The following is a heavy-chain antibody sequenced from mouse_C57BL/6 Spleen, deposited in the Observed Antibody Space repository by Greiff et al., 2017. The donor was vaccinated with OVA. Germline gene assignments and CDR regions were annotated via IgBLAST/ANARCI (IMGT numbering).Heavy chain of an antibody. J-gene: IGHJ4*01. D-gene: IGHD6-5*01. Sequence: VQLQQPGAELVKPGASVKLSCKASGSTFPSYWMQWVKPRPGQGLEWIGEIDPSDSYTNYNQKFKGKATLTVDTSSSTAYMQLSSLTSEDSAVYYCARAYRYWGQGTSVTVSS. CDR2: IDPSDSYT. V-gene: IGHV1-50*01. CDR3: ARAYRY. CDR1: GSTFPSYW.